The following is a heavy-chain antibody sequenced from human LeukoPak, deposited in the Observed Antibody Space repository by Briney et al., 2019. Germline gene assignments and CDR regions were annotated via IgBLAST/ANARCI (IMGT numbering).Heavy chain of an antibody. V-gene: IGHV3-21*01. J-gene: IGHJ4*02. CDR2: ISSSSSYI. D-gene: IGHD3-22*01. CDR1: GFTFSSYS. Sequence: GGSLRLSCAASGFTFSSYSMNWARQAPGKGLEWVSSISSSSSYIYYADSVKGRFTISRDNAKNSLYLQMNSLRAEDTAVYYCASRIPSTSYYYDSSATRSIFDYWGQGTLVTVSS. CDR3: ASRIPSTSYYYDSSATRSIFDY.